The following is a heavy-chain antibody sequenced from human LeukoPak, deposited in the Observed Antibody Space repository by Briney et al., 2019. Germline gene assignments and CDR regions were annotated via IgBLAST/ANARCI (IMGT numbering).Heavy chain of an antibody. Sequence: PGGSLRLSCAASGFSFNFYSINWVRQAPGKGLEWVSYLGPSSSIIDYADSVKGRFTISSDSAKNSLYLQMNSLRVEDTAVYYCAKAVGYTNGPEWGQGTLVTVSS. CDR1: GFSFNFYS. D-gene: IGHD5-18*01. CDR2: LGPSSSII. CDR3: AKAVGYTNGPE. V-gene: IGHV3-48*01. J-gene: IGHJ4*02.